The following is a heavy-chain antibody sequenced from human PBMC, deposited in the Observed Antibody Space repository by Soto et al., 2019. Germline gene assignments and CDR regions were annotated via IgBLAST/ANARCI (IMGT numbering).Heavy chain of an antibody. CDR1: GFTFSSYG. V-gene: IGHV3-30*03. CDR3: ARGWGSSGWYSDALDI. CDR2: ISYDGSNK. Sequence: QVQLVESGGGVVQPGRSLRLSCAASGFTFSSYGMHWVRQAPGKGLEWVAVISYDGSNKYYADSVKGRFTISRDNSKNTLYLQMNSLRAEDTAVYYCARGWGSSGWYSDALDIWGQGTMVTVSS. J-gene: IGHJ3*02. D-gene: IGHD6-19*01.